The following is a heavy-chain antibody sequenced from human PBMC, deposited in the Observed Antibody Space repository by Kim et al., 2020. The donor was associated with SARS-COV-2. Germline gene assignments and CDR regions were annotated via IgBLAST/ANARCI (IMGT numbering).Heavy chain of an antibody. CDR2: ISYDGSNK. CDR3: ARDSRYGIWFGEGSGGMDV. CDR1: GFTFSSYA. J-gene: IGHJ6*02. D-gene: IGHD3-10*01. V-gene: IGHV3-30*04. Sequence: GGSLRLSCAASGFTFSSYAMHWVRQAPGKGLEWVAVISYDGSNKYYADSVKGRFTISRDNSKNTLYLQMNSLRAEDTAVYYCARDSRYGIWFGEGSGGMDVWGQGTTVTVSS.